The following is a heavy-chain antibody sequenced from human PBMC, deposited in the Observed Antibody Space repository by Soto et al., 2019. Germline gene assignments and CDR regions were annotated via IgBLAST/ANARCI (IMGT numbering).Heavy chain of an antibody. D-gene: IGHD3-10*01. J-gene: IGHJ6*02. CDR3: ARDGPYYYASRMDV. V-gene: IGHV3-53*04. Sequence: EVQLVESGGGLVQPGGSLRLSCVASGIPVSSNYMTWVRQAPGKGLEWVSVLHSGGDTSYANSVKGRFTISRHDSTNTLFLQMNSLTAEDTAVYYCARDGPYYYASRMDVWGQGTTVTVSS. CDR2: LHSGGDT. CDR1: GIPVSSNY.